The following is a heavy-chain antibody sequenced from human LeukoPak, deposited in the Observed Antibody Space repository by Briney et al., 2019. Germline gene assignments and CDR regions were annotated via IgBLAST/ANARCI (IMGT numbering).Heavy chain of an antibody. Sequence: ASVKVSCKASGYTFTSYGISWVRQAPGQGLEWMGRINPNSGGTNYAQKFQGRVTMTRDTSISTAYMELSRLRSDDTAVYYCARTHGDSEASRYWGQGTLVTVSS. D-gene: IGHD4-17*01. CDR3: ARTHGDSEASRY. CDR2: INPNSGGT. V-gene: IGHV1-2*06. J-gene: IGHJ4*02. CDR1: GYTFTSYG.